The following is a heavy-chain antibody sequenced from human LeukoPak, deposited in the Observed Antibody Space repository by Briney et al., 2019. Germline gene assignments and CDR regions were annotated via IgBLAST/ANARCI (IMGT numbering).Heavy chain of an antibody. CDR3: SRAQNYGEYQPFGPLDS. Sequence: GGSLRLPCTASGFTFYNYDMNWFRQAPGKGLEWVGFIKSTAYGGTTKYAASVRGRFTISRDDSKSLAYLQMNGLKTDDTAVYYCSRAQNYGEYQPFGPLDSWGLGTLVTVSS. V-gene: IGHV3-49*03. J-gene: IGHJ5*01. CDR2: IKSTAYGGTT. CDR1: GFTFYNYD. D-gene: IGHD4-17*01.